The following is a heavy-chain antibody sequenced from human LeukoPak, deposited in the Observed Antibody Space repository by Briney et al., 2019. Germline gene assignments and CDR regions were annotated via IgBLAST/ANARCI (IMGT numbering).Heavy chain of an antibody. CDR1: GFTFSSYA. CDR3: AKGSAAGYCSGGSCYYGYYFDY. D-gene: IGHD2-15*01. J-gene: IGHJ4*02. Sequence: SGGSLRLSCAVSGFTFSSYAMSWVRQAPGKGLEWVSAISGSGGSTYYADFVKGRFTISRDNSKNTLYLQMNSLRAEDTAVYYCAKGSAAGYCSGGSCYYGYYFDYWGQGTLVTVSS. CDR2: ISGSGGST. V-gene: IGHV3-23*01.